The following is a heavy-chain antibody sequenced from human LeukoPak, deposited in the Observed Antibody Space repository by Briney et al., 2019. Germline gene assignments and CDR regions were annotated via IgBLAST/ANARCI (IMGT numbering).Heavy chain of an antibody. CDR2: ISAYNGNT. CDR3: ARSYSSGWSSYYFDY. CDR1: GYTFTSYG. Sequence: ASVKVSCKASGYTFTSYGISWVRQAPGQGLEWMGWISAYNGNTNYAQKLQGRVTMTTDTSTSTAYMELRSLRSDDTAVYYCARSYSSGWSSYYFDYWGQGTLVTVSS. J-gene: IGHJ4*02. V-gene: IGHV1-18*01. D-gene: IGHD6-19*01.